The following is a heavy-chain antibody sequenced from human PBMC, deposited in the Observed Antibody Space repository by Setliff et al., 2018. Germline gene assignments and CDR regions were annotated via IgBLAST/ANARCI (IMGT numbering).Heavy chain of an antibody. CDR3: TTGPQIAVAGYEAYFDY. Sequence: PSETLSLTCNVSGDSISSTYHWGWIRQSPGKGLEWIGTIYHSGNTYYNPSLNSRLTISVDTSKNQFSLRLTSVTAEDTAVYYCTTGPQIAVAGYEAYFDYWGQGTLVTVSS. CDR1: GDSISSTYH. CDR2: IYHSGNT. J-gene: IGHJ4*02. V-gene: IGHV4-38-2*02. D-gene: IGHD6-19*01.